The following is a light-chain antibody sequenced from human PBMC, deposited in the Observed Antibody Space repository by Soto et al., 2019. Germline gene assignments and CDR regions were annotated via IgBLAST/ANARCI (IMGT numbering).Light chain of an antibody. J-gene: IGKJ4*01. CDR3: EQYDIWPLT. CDR2: GPS. CDR1: QSVRSN. V-gene: IGKV3-15*01. Sequence: EMVMTQSPATLSVSPGESATLSCRASQSVRSNLAWYQQRPGQPPRLIIYGPSTRATGIPARFSGSGSGTEFTLTISSLQSEDFAVYYCEQYDIWPLTFGGGTKVEIK.